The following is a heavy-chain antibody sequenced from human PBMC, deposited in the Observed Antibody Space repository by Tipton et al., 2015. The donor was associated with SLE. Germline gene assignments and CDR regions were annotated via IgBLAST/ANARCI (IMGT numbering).Heavy chain of an antibody. Sequence: LRLSCTVSGGSISSGGYYWSWVRQLPGKGLEWIGYIYYSGCTYYNPSLKGRLTISLDTSKNQFSLKLSSVTAADTAVYYCARDSVWVQGVKGAFDIWGQGTMVTVSS. CDR3: ARDSVWVQGVKGAFDI. J-gene: IGHJ3*02. CDR1: GGSISSGGYY. V-gene: IGHV4-31*03. CDR2: IYYSGCT. D-gene: IGHD3-10*01.